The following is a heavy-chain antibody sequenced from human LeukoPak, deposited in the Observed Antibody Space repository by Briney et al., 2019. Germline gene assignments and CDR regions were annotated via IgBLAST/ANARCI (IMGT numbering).Heavy chain of an antibody. CDR3: ASGYYYDSSGYSDY. D-gene: IGHD3-22*01. CDR2: IAYDGSNK. Sequence: GGSLGLSCEASGFTFSSYGMHWVRQAPGKGLEWVAVIAYDGSNKYYGDSVKGRFTISRDNSKNTLYLQMNSLRAEDTAVYYCASGYYYDSSGYSDYWGQGTLVTVSS. J-gene: IGHJ4*02. V-gene: IGHV3-30*03. CDR1: GFTFSSYG.